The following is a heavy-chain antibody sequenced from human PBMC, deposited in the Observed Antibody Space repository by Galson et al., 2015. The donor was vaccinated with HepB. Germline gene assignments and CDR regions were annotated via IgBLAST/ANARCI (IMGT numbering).Heavy chain of an antibody. CDR1: GFTFSSHA. J-gene: IGHJ4*02. D-gene: IGHD6-19*01. CDR2: IGGGGINT. CDR3: AKDLAVAGPFDS. V-gene: IGHV3-23*01. Sequence: SLRLSCAASGFTFSSHAMNWVRQPPGKGLEWVSTIGGGGINTYYADSVKGRFTISRDNSKNTLYLEMNSLRAEDTALYYCAKDLAVAGPFDSWGQGALVTVSS.